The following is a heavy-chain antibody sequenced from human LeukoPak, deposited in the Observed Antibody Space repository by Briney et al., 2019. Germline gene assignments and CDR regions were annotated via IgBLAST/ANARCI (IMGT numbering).Heavy chain of an antibody. V-gene: IGHV4-61*01. CDR2: IYYSGST. CDR1: GVSVSSGSYY. Sequence: KSSETLSLTCTVSGVSVSSGSYYWSWIRQPPGKGLEWIVYIYYSGSTNYNPSLKSRVTISVDTSKNQFSLKLSSVTAADTAVYYCARGGFSPGYYRASVYFDYWGQGTLVTVSS. CDR3: ARGGFSPGYYRASVYFDY. J-gene: IGHJ4*02. D-gene: IGHD3-22*01.